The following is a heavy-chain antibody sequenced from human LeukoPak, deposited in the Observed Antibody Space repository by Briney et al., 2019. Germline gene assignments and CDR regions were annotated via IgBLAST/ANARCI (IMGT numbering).Heavy chain of an antibody. CDR3: ARVPDWAGTGFDY. D-gene: IGHD6-19*01. V-gene: IGHV4-34*01. CDR1: GGSFSGYY. J-gene: IGHJ4*02. CDR2: INHSGST. Sequence: SETLSLTCAVYGGSFSGYYWSWICQPPGKGLEWIGEINHSGSTNYNPSLKSRVTISVDTSKNQFSLKLSSVTAADTAVYYCARVPDWAGTGFDYWGQGTLVTVSS.